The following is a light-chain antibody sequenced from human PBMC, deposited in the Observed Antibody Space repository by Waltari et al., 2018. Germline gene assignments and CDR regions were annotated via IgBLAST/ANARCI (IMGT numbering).Light chain of an antibody. Sequence: DIVMIQSLLSLPVTPGEPASISCRSSQSLLHSNGYNYLDWYLQKPGQSPQLLIYLGSNRASGVPDRFSGSGSGTDFTLKINRVEAEDVGVYYCMQALQTPVTFGQGP. CDR3: MQALQTPVT. J-gene: IGKJ1*01. V-gene: IGKV2-28*01. CDR2: LGS. CDR1: QSLLHSNGYNY.